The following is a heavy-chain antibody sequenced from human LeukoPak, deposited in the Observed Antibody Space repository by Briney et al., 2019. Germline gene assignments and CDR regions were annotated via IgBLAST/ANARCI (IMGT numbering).Heavy chain of an antibody. CDR2: IRSKVYGGTT. J-gene: IGHJ3*02. Sequence: GGSLSLSCTASGFTIGDYAMSWVRQAPGKGLEWVGFIRSKVYGGTTEYAASVKVRFTISRDDSKSIAYLQMTSLKTEDAGVYYCTRFTIVGVVDAFDIWGRGTMVTVSS. V-gene: IGHV3-49*04. D-gene: IGHD3-3*01. CDR1: GFTIGDYA. CDR3: TRFTIVGVVDAFDI.